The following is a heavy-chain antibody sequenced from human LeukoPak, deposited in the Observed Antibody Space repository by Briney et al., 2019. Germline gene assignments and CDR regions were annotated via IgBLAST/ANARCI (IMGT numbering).Heavy chain of an antibody. J-gene: IGHJ4*02. V-gene: IGHV1-24*01. D-gene: IGHD3-3*01. Sequence: ASVKVSCKVSGYTLTELSMHWVRQAPGKGLEWMGGFDPEDGETIYAQKFQGRVTMTEDTSTDTAYMELSSLRSEDTAVYYCARAGSGYYHSTGGTQAYFDYWGQGTLVTVSS. CDR3: ARAGSGYYHSTGGTQAYFDY. CDR1: GYTLTELS. CDR2: FDPEDGET.